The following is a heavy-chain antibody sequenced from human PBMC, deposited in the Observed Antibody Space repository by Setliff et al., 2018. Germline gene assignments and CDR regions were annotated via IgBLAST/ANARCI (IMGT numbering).Heavy chain of an antibody. V-gene: IGHV4-39*06. CDR2: IHYSGST. CDR3: ARQLCSSGYCYATTFDY. CDR1: DASIGGSGYY. J-gene: IGHJ4*02. D-gene: IGHD3-22*01. Sequence: SETLSLTCTVSDASIGGSGYYWGWIRQPPGKGPEWIGNIHYSGSTHYNPSLKSRVTISVDTSKNQFPLKLSSVTASDTAVYYCARQLCSSGYCYATTFDYWGQGTLVTVSS.